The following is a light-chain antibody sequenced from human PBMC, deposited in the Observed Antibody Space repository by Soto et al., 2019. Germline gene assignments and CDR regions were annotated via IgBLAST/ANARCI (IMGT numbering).Light chain of an antibody. CDR2: GAS. V-gene: IGKV1-5*01. CDR3: QHYNSYSEA. CDR1: HSISSW. Sequence: DIRMTQSPSTLSGSPGERVTLSCRASHSISSWLAWYQQKPGQAPKLLIYGASSLETGIPSRFSGSGSGTEFTLTISSLQPDDFATYYCQHYNSYSEAFGQGTKVDIK. J-gene: IGKJ1*01.